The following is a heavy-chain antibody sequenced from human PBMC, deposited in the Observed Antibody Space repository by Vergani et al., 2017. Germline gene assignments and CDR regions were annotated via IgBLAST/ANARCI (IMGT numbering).Heavy chain of an antibody. D-gene: IGHD3-22*01. CDR1: GFTFSTYA. CDR3: AGPQVTSAYYYGGFDY. Sequence: EVQLLESGGGLVQPGGSLRLSCAASGFTFSTYAMTWVRQAPGKGLEWVSTISSDGGSTYYADSVKGRFTISRDNSKNTLSLQMNSLKAEDTAIYYCAGPQVTSAYYYGGFDYWGQGILVTVSS. CDR2: ISSDGGST. J-gene: IGHJ4*02. V-gene: IGHV3-23*01.